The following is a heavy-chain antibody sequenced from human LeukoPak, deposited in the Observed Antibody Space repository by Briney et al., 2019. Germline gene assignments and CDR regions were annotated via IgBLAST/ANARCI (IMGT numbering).Heavy chain of an antibody. J-gene: IGHJ4*02. Sequence: GSLRLSCAASGFTFSSYAMSWVRQAPGKGLEWVSAISGSGGSTYYADSVKGRFTISRDNSKNTLYLQMNSLRAEDTAVYYCAKTGGGHGDHALFDYWGQGTLVTVSS. CDR2: ISGSGGST. D-gene: IGHD4-17*01. CDR1: GFTFSSYA. CDR3: AKTGGGHGDHALFDY. V-gene: IGHV3-23*01.